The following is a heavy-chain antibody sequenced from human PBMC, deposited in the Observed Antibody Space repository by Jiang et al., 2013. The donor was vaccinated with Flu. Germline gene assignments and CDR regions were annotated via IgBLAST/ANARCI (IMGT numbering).Heavy chain of an antibody. D-gene: IGHD3-22*01. Sequence: LLKPSETLSLTCTVSGGSISSYYWSWIRQPPGKGLEWIGYIYYSGSTNYNPSLKSRVTISVDTSKNQFSLKLSSVTAADTAVYYCARVSRYDSSGYYLGAFDIWGQGTMVTVSS. CDR1: GGSISSYY. CDR3: ARVSRYDSSGYYLGAFDI. CDR2: IYYSGST. J-gene: IGHJ3*02. V-gene: IGHV4-59*01.